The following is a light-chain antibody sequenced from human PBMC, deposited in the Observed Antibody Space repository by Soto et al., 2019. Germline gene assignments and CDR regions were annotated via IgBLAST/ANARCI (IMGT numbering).Light chain of an antibody. CDR1: SSDVGGYNY. J-gene: IGLJ2*01. CDR3: SSYTSSSPLV. V-gene: IGLV2-14*01. CDR2: EVS. Sequence: QSALTQPASVSGSPGQSITISCTGTSSDVGGYNYVSWYQQHPGKAPKLMIYEVSNRPSGVSNRFSGSKSGNTASLTISGLQAEDEAEYYCSSYTSSSPLVFGGGTKLTVL.